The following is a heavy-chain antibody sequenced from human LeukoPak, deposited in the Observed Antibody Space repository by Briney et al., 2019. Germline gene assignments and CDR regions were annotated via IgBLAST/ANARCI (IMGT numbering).Heavy chain of an antibody. J-gene: IGHJ4*02. CDR1: GYIFTNYW. V-gene: IGHV5-51*01. CDR3: ARRLESGNLNFDY. CDR2: VYPGDSDT. Sequence: GESLEISCKGSGYIFTNYWIGWVRQMPGKGLEWMGIVYPGDSDTRYSPSFQGQVTISADKSINTAYLQWSSLKASDTAMYYCARRLESGNLNFDYWGQGTLVTVSS. D-gene: IGHD4-23*01.